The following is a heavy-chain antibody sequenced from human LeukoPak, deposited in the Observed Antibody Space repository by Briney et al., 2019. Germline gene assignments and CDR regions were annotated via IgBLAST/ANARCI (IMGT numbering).Heavy chain of an antibody. V-gene: IGHV1-69*06. D-gene: IGHD2-15*01. Sequence: SVKVSCKASGGTFSSYAISWVRQAPGQGLEWMGGIIPIFGTANYAQKFQGRVTITADKSTSTAYMKLSSLRSEDTAVYYCARDRYCSGGSCYGFDYWGQGTLVTVSS. CDR1: GGTFSSYA. J-gene: IGHJ4*02. CDR2: IIPIFGTA. CDR3: ARDRYCSGGSCYGFDY.